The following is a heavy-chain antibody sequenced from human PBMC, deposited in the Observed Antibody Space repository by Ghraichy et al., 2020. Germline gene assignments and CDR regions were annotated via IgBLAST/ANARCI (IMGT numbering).Heavy chain of an antibody. V-gene: IGHV3-30*18. CDR3: AKTTTGELHY. J-gene: IGHJ4*02. Sequence: SCAASGFTFSSYGMHWVRQAPGKGLEWVAVISYDGSNKYYADSVKGRFTISRDNSKNTLYLQMNSLRAEDTAVYYCAKTTTGELHYWGQGTLVTVSS. CDR2: ISYDGSNK. D-gene: IGHD4-11*01. CDR1: GFTFSSYG.